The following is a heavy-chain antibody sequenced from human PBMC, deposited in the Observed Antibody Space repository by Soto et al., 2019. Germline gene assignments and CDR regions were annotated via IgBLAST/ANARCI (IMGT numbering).Heavy chain of an antibody. V-gene: IGHV5-51*01. J-gene: IGHJ5*02. CDR1: GYRFTSYW. CDR2: IFPSDSDT. Sequence: GESLKISCRTSGYRFTSYWIAWVRQMPGKGLEWMGIIFPSDSDTRYSPSFQGQVTISADRSTSTVFLQWASLKASDTAVYFCARKDRSGYFNWFDPWGQGTLVTVSS. D-gene: IGHD3-22*01. CDR3: ARKDRSGYFNWFDP.